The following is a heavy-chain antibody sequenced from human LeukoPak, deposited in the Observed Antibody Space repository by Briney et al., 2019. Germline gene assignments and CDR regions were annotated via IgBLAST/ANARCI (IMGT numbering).Heavy chain of an antibody. CDR2: INHSGST. J-gene: IGHJ4*02. D-gene: IGHD3-22*01. CDR1: GGSFSGYY. V-gene: IGHV4-34*01. Sequence: SETLSLTCAVYGGSFSGYYWSRIRQPPGKGLEWIGEINHSGSTNYNPSLKSRVTISVDTSKNQFSLKLSSVTAADTAVYYCARVVGSYYDSSGYYFDYWGQGTLVTVSS. CDR3: ARVVGSYYDSSGYYFDY.